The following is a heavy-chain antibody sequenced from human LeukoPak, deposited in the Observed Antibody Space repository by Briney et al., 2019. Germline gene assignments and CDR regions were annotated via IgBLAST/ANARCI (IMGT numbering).Heavy chain of an antibody. V-gene: IGHV3-30*02. J-gene: IGHJ4*02. CDR1: GFTFRTYG. D-gene: IGHD6-6*01. CDR2: VRDDGSTK. CDR3: ARTVSSSWGFFDS. Sequence: GGSLRLSCAASGFTFRTYGMHWVRQAPGKGLEWMSFVRDDGSTKYYADPVKGRFTISRDNSKSTLYLQMNSLRAEDTAVYFCARTVSSSWGFFDSWGQGNLVTVSS.